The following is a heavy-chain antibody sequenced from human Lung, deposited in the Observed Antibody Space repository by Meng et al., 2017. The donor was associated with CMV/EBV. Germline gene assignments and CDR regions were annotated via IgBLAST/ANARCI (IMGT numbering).Heavy chain of an antibody. CDR1: ELNFNDHG. Sequence: GGSLGLXCSASELNFNDHGMHWVRQAPGKGLEWLALISYDGAYRYFADSVRGRFTISRDNSKKTLYLQMNSLRREDSAVYYCARDIAASNYYGRVVWGKGTXVTVSS. CDR2: ISYDGAYR. CDR3: ARDIAASNYYGRVV. J-gene: IGHJ6*04. V-gene: IGHV3-30*03. D-gene: IGHD6-13*01.